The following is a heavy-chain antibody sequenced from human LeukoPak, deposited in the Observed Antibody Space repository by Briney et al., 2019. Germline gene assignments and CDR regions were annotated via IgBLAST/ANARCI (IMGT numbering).Heavy chain of an antibody. J-gene: IGHJ4*02. CDR2: IIPILNIT. V-gene: IGHV1-69*04. Sequence: ASVKVSCKASGYTLTDLGMNWVRQAPGQGLEWMGRIIPILNITNYAQKFQGRVTITADKSTNTAYMELSSLRSEDTAVYYCARDGYSSSWEYYFDYWGQGTLVTVSS. CDR1: GYTLTDLG. D-gene: IGHD6-13*01. CDR3: ARDGYSSSWEYYFDY.